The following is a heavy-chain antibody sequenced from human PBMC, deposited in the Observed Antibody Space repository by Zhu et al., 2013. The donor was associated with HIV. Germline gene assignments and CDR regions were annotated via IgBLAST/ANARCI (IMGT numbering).Heavy chain of an antibody. CDR1: GYTFTSHY. CDR2: INSNTGAT. CDR3: ARSRTVEKAEYFQH. V-gene: IGHV1-2*02. D-gene: IGHD4-17*01. J-gene: IGHJ1*01. Sequence: QVQLVQSGAEVKKPGASINLSCKTSGYTFTSHYMHWIRQAPGQGLEWMGWINSNTGATNYAQKFPDRVTMTRDTSMRTASMELNRLTSDDTAVYYCARSRTVEKAEYFQHWGQGTLVSVSS.